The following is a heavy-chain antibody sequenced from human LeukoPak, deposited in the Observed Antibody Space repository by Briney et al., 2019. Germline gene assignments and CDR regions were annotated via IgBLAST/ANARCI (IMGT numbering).Heavy chain of an antibody. D-gene: IGHD3-3*01. CDR1: GFTFTSYW. CDR3: ARDRYYDFWSDSGNFDY. V-gene: IGHV3-7*01. Sequence: PGGSLRLSCAASGFTFTSYWMTWVRRAPGKGLEWVANIREDGSERYYVASVKGRFTVSRDNAKKSLSLQVNSLRAEDTAVYYCARDRYYDFWSDSGNFDYWGQGTLVTVS. J-gene: IGHJ4*02. CDR2: IREDGSER.